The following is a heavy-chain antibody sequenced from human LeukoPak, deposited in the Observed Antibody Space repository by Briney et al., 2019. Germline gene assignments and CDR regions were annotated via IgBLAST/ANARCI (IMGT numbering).Heavy chain of an antibody. Sequence: GESLKISCKGSGYSFTSYWIAWVRQMPGKGLEWMGIIYPGDSDTRYSPSFQGQVTISVDKSVSAAYLQWSSLKASDTAMYYCARRYSGYEIDAFDIWGQGTMVTVSS. CDR2: IYPGDSDT. D-gene: IGHD5-12*01. J-gene: IGHJ3*02. CDR3: ARRYSGYEIDAFDI. V-gene: IGHV5-51*01. CDR1: GYSFTSYW.